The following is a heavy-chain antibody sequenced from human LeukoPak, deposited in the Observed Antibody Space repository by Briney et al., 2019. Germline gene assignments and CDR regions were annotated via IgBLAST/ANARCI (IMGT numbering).Heavy chain of an antibody. D-gene: IGHD4-23*01. CDR1: GFTFSSYG. J-gene: IGHJ6*03. CDR2: ISYDGSNK. V-gene: IGHV3-30*03. Sequence: GSLRLSCAASGFTFSSYGMHWVRQAPGKGLEWVAVISYDGSNKYYADSVKGRFTISRDNAKNSLYLQMNSLRDEDTAVYYCARWGPHYGGNSAYMDVWGKGTTVTVSS. CDR3: ARWGPHYGGNSAYMDV.